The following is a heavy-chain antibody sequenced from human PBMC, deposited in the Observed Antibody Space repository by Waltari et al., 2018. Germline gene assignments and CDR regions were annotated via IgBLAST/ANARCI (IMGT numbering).Heavy chain of an antibody. CDR3: ARIFDFWSGYYNLVDY. CDR1: GYSISSGYY. D-gene: IGHD3-3*01. V-gene: IGHV4-38-2*01. CDR2: IYHSGST. Sequence: QVQLQESGPGLGKPSETLSLTCAVSGYSISSGYYWGWIRQPPGKGLEWIGSIYHSGSTYYNPSLKSRVTISVDTSKNQFSLKLSSVTAADTAVYYCARIFDFWSGYYNLVDYWGQGTLVTVSS. J-gene: IGHJ4*02.